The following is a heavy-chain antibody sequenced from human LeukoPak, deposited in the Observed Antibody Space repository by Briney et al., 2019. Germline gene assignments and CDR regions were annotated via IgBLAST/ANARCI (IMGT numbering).Heavy chain of an antibody. D-gene: IGHD4-17*01. CDR1: GYTLTNYF. J-gene: IGHJ4*02. CDR3: ARESPHDYEFEL. Sequence: ASVKVSCKASGYTLTNYFIHWVRQAPGQGHEWMGIINPSDGRATYAQEFQGSVTMTRDTSTVYMDLSSLRSEDTAVYYCARESPHDYEFELWGQGTLVTVSS. V-gene: IGHV1-46*01. CDR2: INPSDGRA.